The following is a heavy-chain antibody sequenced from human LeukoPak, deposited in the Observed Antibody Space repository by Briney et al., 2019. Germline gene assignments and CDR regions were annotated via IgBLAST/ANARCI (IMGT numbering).Heavy chain of an antibody. V-gene: IGHV1-69*05. Sequence: GASVKVSCKASGGTFSSYAISWARQAPGQGLEWMGGIIPIFGTANYAQKFQGRVTITTDESTSTAYMELSSLRSEDTAVYYCARVSGRSATPDPWGQGTLVTVSS. CDR1: GGTFSSYA. J-gene: IGHJ5*02. CDR2: IIPIFGTA. CDR3: ARVSGRSATPDP.